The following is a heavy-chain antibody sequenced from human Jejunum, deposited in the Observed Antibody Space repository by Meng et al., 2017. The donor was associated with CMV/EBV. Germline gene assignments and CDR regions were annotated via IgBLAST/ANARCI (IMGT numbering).Heavy chain of an antibody. CDR2: IRYDESIK. V-gene: IGHV3-30*02. D-gene: IGHD2-2*01. Sequence: VGSGFTFSSFGMHWVRQAPGKGLEWVAFIRYDESIKYYAHSVKGRFTISRDNSENTLYLQMNSLRDEDMGVYYCAKSLSSASWDYWGQGTLVTVSS. CDR3: AKSLSSASWDY. CDR1: GFTFSSFG. J-gene: IGHJ4*02.